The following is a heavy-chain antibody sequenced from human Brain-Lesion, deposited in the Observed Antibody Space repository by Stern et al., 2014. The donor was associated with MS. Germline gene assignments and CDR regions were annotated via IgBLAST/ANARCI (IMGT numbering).Heavy chain of an antibody. CDR3: ARGGYSSSYYRFDP. D-gene: IGHD6-13*01. V-gene: IGHV1-2*02. Sequence: VQLVESGAEVKKPGASVKVSCKASGYTFNDYYLHWVRQAPGQGLEWMGWIHPKTGGTKYVQNCQGRVSMTRDTSTSQVFMELNRLTSDDTAVYYCARGGYSSSYYRFDPWGQGTLVIVSS. CDR2: IHPKTGGT. J-gene: IGHJ5*02. CDR1: GYTFNDYY.